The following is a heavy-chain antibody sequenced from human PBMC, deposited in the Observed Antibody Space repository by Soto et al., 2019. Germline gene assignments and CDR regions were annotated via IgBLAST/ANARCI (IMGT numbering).Heavy chain of an antibody. CDR1: GFTFSSYG. D-gene: IGHD6-13*01. Sequence: QVQLVESGGGVVQPGRSLRLSCAASGFTFSSYGMHWVRQAPGKGLEWVAVIWYDGSNKYYADSVKGRFTISRDNSKNTLYLQMNSLRAEDTAVYYCARDGRLSRGGSSSRPGYFDYWGQRTLVTVSS. CDR3: ARDGRLSRGGSSSRPGYFDY. V-gene: IGHV3-33*01. J-gene: IGHJ4*02. CDR2: IWYDGSNK.